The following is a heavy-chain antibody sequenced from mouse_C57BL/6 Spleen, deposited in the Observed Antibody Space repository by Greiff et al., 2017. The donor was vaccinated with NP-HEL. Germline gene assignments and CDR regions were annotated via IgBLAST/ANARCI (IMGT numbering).Heavy chain of an antibody. J-gene: IGHJ2*01. D-gene: IGHD2-1*01. Sequence: EVQLQQSGPGMVKPSQSLSLTCTVTGYSITSGYDWHWIRHFPGNKLEWMGYISYSGSTNYNPSLKSRISITHDTSKNHFFLKLNSVTTEDTATYYCARRKAYGNYFDNWGQGTTLTVSS. CDR3: ARRKAYGNYFDN. CDR1: GYSITSGYD. V-gene: IGHV3-1*01. CDR2: ISYSGST.